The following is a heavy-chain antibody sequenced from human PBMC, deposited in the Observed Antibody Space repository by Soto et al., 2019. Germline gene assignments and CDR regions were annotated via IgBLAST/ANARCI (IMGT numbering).Heavy chain of an antibody. CDR1: GFSLRISGVG. D-gene: IGHD2-15*01. V-gene: IGHV2-5*02. CDR3: AHSATVSDAFDI. Sequence: QITLKESGPTLVKPTQTRTLTCTFSGFSLRISGVGVGWIRQPPGKALEWLALIYWDDDKRYSPSLKSRLTIXKNXSKNQVVLTMTNMDPVDTATYYCAHSATVSDAFDIWGQGTMVTVSS. J-gene: IGHJ3*02. CDR2: IYWDDDK.